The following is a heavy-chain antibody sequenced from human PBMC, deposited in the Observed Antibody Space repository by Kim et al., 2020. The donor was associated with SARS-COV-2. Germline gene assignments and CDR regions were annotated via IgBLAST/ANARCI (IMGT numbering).Heavy chain of an antibody. Sequence: SETLSLTCTVSGGSISSYYWSWIRQPPGKGLEWIGYIYYSGSTNYNPSLKSRVTISVDTSKNQFSLKLSSVTAADTAVYYCARDRGAMVRGVFYYYYYYG. V-gene: IGHV4-59*01. CDR1: GGSISSYY. CDR3: ARDRGAMVRGVFYYYYYYG. J-gene: IGHJ6*01. CDR2: IYYSGST. D-gene: IGHD3-10*01.